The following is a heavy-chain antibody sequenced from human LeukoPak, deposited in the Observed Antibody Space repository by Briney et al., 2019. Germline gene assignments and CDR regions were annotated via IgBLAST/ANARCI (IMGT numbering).Heavy chain of an antibody. Sequence: GGSLRLSCAASGFIFSSYGMHWVRQAPGKGLEWVAVISYDGSNKYYADSVKGRFTISRDNSKNTLYLQMNSLRAEDTAVYYCAKERIAAAGITSELVDWGQGTLVTVSS. V-gene: IGHV3-30*18. D-gene: IGHD6-13*01. CDR3: AKERIAAAGITSELVD. CDR2: ISYDGSNK. CDR1: GFIFSSYG. J-gene: IGHJ4*02.